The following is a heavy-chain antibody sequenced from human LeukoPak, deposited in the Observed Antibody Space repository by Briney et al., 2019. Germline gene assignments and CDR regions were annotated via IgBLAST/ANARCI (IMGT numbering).Heavy chain of an antibody. Sequence: GGSLRLSCAASGLTFNNYAMSWVRQAPGKGLEWVSGITGSGRTTYYADSVKGRFTISRDNSKNSLYLQINSLRAEDTAVYYCARGLLITILGSLDYWGQGTLVTVSS. CDR2: ITGSGRTT. D-gene: IGHD3-3*01. V-gene: IGHV3-23*01. CDR1: GLTFNNYA. CDR3: ARGLLITILGSLDY. J-gene: IGHJ4*02.